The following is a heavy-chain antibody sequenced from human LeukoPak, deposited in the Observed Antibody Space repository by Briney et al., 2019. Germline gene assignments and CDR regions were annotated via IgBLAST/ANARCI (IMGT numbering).Heavy chain of an antibody. CDR1: GFTLSSHV. J-gene: IGHJ4*02. CDR2: ASYDGSNK. Sequence: GGSLRLSCVVSGFTLSSHVMYWIRQAPGKGLEWVALASYDGSNKDYTDSVKGRFTISRDNPRNTLYLQMNSLSAEDTAFYYCARVGSSGYFDYWGQGALVTVSS. V-gene: IGHV3-30*03. CDR3: ARVGSSGYFDY. D-gene: IGHD3-22*01.